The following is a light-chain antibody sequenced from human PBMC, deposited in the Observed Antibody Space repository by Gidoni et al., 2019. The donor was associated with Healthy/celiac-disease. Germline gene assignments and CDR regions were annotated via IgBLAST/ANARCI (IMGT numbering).Light chain of an antibody. V-gene: IGKV3-20*01. J-gene: IGKJ1*01. Sequence: EIVLTQSPGTLSLSLGERATLSCRASQSVSSSYLAWYQQKPGQAPRLLIYGASSRATGIPDRFSGSGSGTDFTLTISRLEPEDFAVYYCQQYGISRTFGQXTKVEIK. CDR1: QSVSSSY. CDR3: QQYGISRT. CDR2: GAS.